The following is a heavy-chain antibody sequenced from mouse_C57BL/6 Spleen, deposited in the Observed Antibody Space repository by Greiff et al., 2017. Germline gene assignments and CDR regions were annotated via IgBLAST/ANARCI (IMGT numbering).Heavy chain of an antibody. D-gene: IGHD1-1*01. Sequence: EVQGVESGGGLVKPGGSLKLSCAASGFTFSSYAMSWVRQTPEKRLAWVATISDGGSYTYYPDNVKGRFTISRDNAKNNLYLQMSHLKSEDTAMYYCARDNYYGSDYFDYWGQGTTLTVSS. CDR2: ISDGGSYT. CDR1: GFTFSSYA. V-gene: IGHV5-4*01. J-gene: IGHJ2*01. CDR3: ARDNYYGSDYFDY.